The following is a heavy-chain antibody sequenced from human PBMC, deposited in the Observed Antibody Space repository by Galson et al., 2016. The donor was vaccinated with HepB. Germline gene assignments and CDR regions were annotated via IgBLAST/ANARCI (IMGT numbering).Heavy chain of an antibody. J-gene: IGHJ4*02. CDR2: ISNTGGT. Sequence: TLSLTCSVSDGSIRSGGYYGSWIRQHPGKGLEWIGYISNTGGTQYNPSLKSRVTISLETSKNHFSLRLSSVTAADTAVYYCARGRGYTYGYGRYFDYWGQGTLVTVSS. V-gene: IGHV4-31*03. D-gene: IGHD5-18*01. CDR1: DGSIRSGGYY. CDR3: ARGRGYTYGYGRYFDY.